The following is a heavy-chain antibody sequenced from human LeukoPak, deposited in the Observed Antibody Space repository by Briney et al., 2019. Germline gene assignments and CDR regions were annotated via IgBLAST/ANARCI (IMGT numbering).Heavy chain of an antibody. V-gene: IGHV4-4*02. CDR3: VRGLTGLLGAFDI. Sequence: SGTLSLTCAVSGGSISSSNWWSWVRQPPGKGLEWIGEIYHSGSTYYNLSLKSRVTLSVDTSRDQLSLKLTSVTASDTAVYYCVRGLTGLLGAFDIWGQGTTVTVSS. J-gene: IGHJ3*02. CDR2: IYHSGST. D-gene: IGHD3-22*01. CDR1: GGSISSSNW.